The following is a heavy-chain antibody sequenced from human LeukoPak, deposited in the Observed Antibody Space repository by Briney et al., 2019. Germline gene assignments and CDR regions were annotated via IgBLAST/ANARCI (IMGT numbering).Heavy chain of an antibody. Sequence: ETLSLTCTVSGGSISSSSYYWGWIRQPPGKGLEWIGSIYYSGSTYYNPSLKSRVTISVDTSKNQFSLKLSSVTAADTAVYYCARDSPYCGGDCYPPGWGQGTLVTVSS. CDR3: ARDSPYCGGDCYPPG. V-gene: IGHV4-39*07. CDR1: GGSISSSSYY. J-gene: IGHJ4*02. CDR2: IYYSGST. D-gene: IGHD2-21*02.